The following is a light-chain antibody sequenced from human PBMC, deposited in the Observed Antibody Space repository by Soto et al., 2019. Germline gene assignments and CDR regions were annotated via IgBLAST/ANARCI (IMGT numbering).Light chain of an antibody. CDR2: DAS. Sequence: EILLKQSPATLSLSPGERATLSCRASQSIGYYLAWYQEKPGQAPRLLIYDASIRATGIPARFSGSWSGTDFTPTLNCMEGDYLVVYYRPQRCNRLPSWTLG. CDR3: PQRCNRLPSWT. J-gene: IGKJ1*01. V-gene: IGKV3-11*01. CDR1: QSIGYY.